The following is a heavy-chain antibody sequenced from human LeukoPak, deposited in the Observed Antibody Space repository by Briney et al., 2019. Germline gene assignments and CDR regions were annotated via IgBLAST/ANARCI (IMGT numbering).Heavy chain of an antibody. CDR2: INHSGST. Sequence: PSETLSLTCAVYGGSFSGYYWSWIRQPPGKGLEWIGEINHSGSTNYNPSLRSRVTISIDTSKNHFSLKLSSVTAADTAVYYCARSHGLYWGQGTLVSVSS. V-gene: IGHV4-34*01. J-gene: IGHJ4*02. CDR1: GGSFSGYY. CDR3: ARSHGLY.